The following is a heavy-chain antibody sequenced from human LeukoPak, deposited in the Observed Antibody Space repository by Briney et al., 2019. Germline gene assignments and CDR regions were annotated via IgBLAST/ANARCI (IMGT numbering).Heavy chain of an antibody. D-gene: IGHD3-16*02. CDR3: ARRNYDYVWGSYRNAVVIWFDP. V-gene: IGHV4-39*07. CDR1: GGSISSSSYY. CDR2: IYYSGST. Sequence: SETLSLTCTVSGGSISSSSYYWGWIRQPPGKGLEWIGSIYYSGSTYYNPSLKSRVTISVDTSKNQFSLKLSSVTAADTAVYYCARRNYDYVWGSYRNAVVIWFDPWGQGTLVTVSS. J-gene: IGHJ5*02.